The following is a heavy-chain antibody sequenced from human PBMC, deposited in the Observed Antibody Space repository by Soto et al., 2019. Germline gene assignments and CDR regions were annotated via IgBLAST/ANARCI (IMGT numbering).Heavy chain of an antibody. Sequence: PGGSLRLSCGASGFAFSRAWMPWVRQAPGKGLVWVSRITADGSGASYADSVKGRFTISRDNAKNTVYLEMNSLRAEDTAVYYCAAFVVVTAGNYWGQGALVTVSS. J-gene: IGHJ4*02. CDR1: GFAFSRAW. CDR3: AAFVVVTAGNY. V-gene: IGHV3-74*01. CDR2: ITADGSGA. D-gene: IGHD2-21*02.